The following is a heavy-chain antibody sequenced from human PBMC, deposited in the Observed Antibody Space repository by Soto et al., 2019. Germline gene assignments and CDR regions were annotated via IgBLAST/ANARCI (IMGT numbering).Heavy chain of an antibody. CDR2: ISSSSSYI. D-gene: IGHD6-13*01. CDR3: ARDDEAAAGTIGGLDY. J-gene: IGHJ4*02. CDR1: GFTFSSYS. V-gene: IGHV3-21*01. Sequence: GGSLRLSCAASGFTFSSYSMNWVRQAPGKGLEWVSSISSSSSYIYYADSVKGRFTISRDNAKNSLYLQMNSLRAEDTAVYYCARDDEAAAGTIGGLDYWGQGTLVTVSS.